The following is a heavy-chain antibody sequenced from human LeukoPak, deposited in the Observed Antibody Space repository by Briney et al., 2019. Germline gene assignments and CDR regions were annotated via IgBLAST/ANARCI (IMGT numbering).Heavy chain of an antibody. V-gene: IGHV3-74*01. CDR1: GFTFSSYW. CDR3: TRGGYSGSYGDY. Sequence: GGSLRLSCAASGFTFSSYWMHWVRQAPGKGLVWASCISSDGFGPIYADSVKGRFTISRDNAKNMVYLQMNSLTADDTAVYYCTRGGYSGSYGDYWGQGTLVTVSS. J-gene: IGHJ4*02. CDR2: ISSDGFGP. D-gene: IGHD1-26*01.